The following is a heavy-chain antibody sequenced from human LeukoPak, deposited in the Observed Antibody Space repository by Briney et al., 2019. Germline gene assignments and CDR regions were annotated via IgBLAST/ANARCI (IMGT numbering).Heavy chain of an antibody. CDR1: GYTFTGYY. CDR2: INPNSGGT. J-gene: IGHJ5*02. CDR3: ARDLSSSWSPRFDP. Sequence: ASVKVSCKASGYTFTGYYMHWVRQAPGQGIEWMGWINPNSGGTNYAQKFQGRVTMTRDTSISTAYMELSRLRSDDTAVYYCARDLSSSWSPRFDPWGQGTLVTVSS. D-gene: IGHD6-13*01. V-gene: IGHV1-2*02.